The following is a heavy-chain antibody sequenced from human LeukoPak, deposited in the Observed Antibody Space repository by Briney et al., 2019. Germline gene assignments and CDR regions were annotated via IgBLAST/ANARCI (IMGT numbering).Heavy chain of an antibody. CDR1: GGSISSSSYY. V-gene: IGHV4-39*01. CDR3: ARSGSTSSYAFDI. J-gene: IGHJ3*02. D-gene: IGHD2-2*01. CDR2: IYFSGST. Sequence: PSETLSLTCTVSGGSISSSSYYWGWIRQPPGKGLEWIGSIYFSGSTYYNPSLKSRVTISVDTSKNQFSLKLSSVTAADTAVYYCARSGSTSSYAFDIWGQGTMVTVSS.